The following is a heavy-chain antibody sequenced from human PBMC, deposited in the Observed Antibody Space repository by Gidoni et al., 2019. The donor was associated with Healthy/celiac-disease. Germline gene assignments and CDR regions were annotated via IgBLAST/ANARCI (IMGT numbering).Heavy chain of an antibody. V-gene: IGHV4-34*01. J-gene: IGHJ4*02. D-gene: IGHD3-22*01. CDR3: AEGKLNYYDSSAYSFDY. CDR2: INHSGST. Sequence: QVQLQQWGAGLLKPSETLSLSCVVYGGSFSGYYWSWIRQPPGKGLEWIGEINHSGSTNYNPSLKSRVTISVDTSKNQFSLKLSSVTASDTAVYYCAEGKLNYYDSSAYSFDYWGQGTLVTVSS. CDR1: GGSFSGYY.